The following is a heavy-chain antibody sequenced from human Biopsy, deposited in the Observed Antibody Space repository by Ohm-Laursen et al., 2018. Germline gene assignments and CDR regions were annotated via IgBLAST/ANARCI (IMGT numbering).Heavy chain of an antibody. J-gene: IGHJ2*01. D-gene: IGHD5-24*01. CDR1: GDSISSYY. Sequence: TLSLTCIVSGDSISSYYWSWIRQPPGKALEWIGYIYFTGRTSYNPSLKSRVTMSVNTSKKQFSLRLSSVTAADTAVYYCASAGYNPDWNFDLWGRGTRVTVSS. CDR3: ASAGYNPDWNFDL. V-gene: IGHV4-59*12. CDR2: IYFTGRT.